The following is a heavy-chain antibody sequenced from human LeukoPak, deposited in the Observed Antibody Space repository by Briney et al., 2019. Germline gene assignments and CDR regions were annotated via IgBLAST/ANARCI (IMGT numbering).Heavy chain of an antibody. CDR3: ARSSSGWYSFDY. J-gene: IGHJ4*02. CDR1: GFTLSSYA. CDR2: VSRSGSST. V-gene: IGHV3-23*01. Sequence: GGSLRLSCAGSGFTLSSYALSWVRQAPRKGLGWVSGVSRSGSSTKYADNVKGRFIISGDNPKNTLYLQMNSLRAEDTAVYYCARSSSGWYSFDYWGQGTLVTVSS. D-gene: IGHD6-19*01.